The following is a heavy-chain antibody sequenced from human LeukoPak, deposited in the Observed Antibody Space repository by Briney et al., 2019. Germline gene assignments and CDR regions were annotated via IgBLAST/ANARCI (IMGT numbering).Heavy chain of an antibody. Sequence: SETLSLTCAVSGGSISSGGYSWSWIRQPPGQGLEWIGYIYHSGSTYDNPSLKSRVTISVDRSKNQFSLKLTSVTAADTAVYYCARVPTSGVATSFDCWGQGTLVTVSS. CDR1: GGSISSGGYS. D-gene: IGHD5-12*01. CDR3: ARVPTSGVATSFDC. CDR2: IYHSGST. V-gene: IGHV4-30-2*01. J-gene: IGHJ4*02.